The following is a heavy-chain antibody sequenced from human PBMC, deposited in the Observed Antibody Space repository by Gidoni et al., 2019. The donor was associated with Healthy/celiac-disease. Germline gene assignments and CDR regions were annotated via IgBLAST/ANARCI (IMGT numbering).Heavy chain of an antibody. Sequence: EVHLVESACGLVQPGRSLSLSCAASGFTFADYAMHWVRQAPGKGLEWVSGISWNSGSIGYADSVKGRFTISRDNAKNSLYLQMNSLRAEDTALYYCAKDIQWLRLAYGMDVWGQGTTVTVSS. CDR2: ISWNSGSI. D-gene: IGHD5-12*01. V-gene: IGHV3-9*01. CDR3: AKDIQWLRLAYGMDV. J-gene: IGHJ6*02. CDR1: GFTFADYA.